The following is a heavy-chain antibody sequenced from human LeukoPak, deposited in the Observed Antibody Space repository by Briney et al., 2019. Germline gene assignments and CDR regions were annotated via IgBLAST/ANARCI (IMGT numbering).Heavy chain of an antibody. Sequence: GGSPRLSCAASGFTFTSYAMTWVRQAPGKGLEWVSGISGSGGSTDYADSVRGRFTTSRDNSKNTLFLQMNSLRAEDTAVYYCAKVLNIYHYYGMDVWGQGTTVTVSS. CDR2: ISGSGGST. V-gene: IGHV3-23*01. D-gene: IGHD2/OR15-2a*01. J-gene: IGHJ6*02. CDR1: GFTFTSYA. CDR3: AKVLNIYHYYGMDV.